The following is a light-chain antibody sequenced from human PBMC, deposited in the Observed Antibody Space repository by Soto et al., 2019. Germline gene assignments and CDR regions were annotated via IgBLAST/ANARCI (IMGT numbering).Light chain of an antibody. J-gene: IGKJ4*01. V-gene: IGKV3-20*01. CDR1: QTVRNNY. CDR2: DAS. Sequence: IGMTQSPGTGSLSPGERSTLSCMASQTVRNNYLAWYQQKPGQAPRLLIYDASSRATGIPDRFSGGGSGTDFTLTISRLEPEDFAVYYCQQFSSYPLTFGGGTKVDIK. CDR3: QQFSSYPLT.